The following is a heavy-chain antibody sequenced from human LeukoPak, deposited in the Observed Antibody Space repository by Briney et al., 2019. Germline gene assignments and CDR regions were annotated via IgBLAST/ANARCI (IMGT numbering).Heavy chain of an antibody. Sequence: PGGSLRLSCAASGFTFSDYYMSWIRQAPGKGLEWVSGISGDGSTTAYADSVKGRFTLSRDNSRNTVWLQMDSLRVDDMGVYFCAKDEKPDGRWNIDHWGQGTLVTVSS. J-gene: IGHJ4*02. D-gene: IGHD1/OR15-1a*01. V-gene: IGHV3-23*01. CDR2: ISGDGSTT. CDR1: GFTFSDYY. CDR3: AKDEKPDGRWNIDH.